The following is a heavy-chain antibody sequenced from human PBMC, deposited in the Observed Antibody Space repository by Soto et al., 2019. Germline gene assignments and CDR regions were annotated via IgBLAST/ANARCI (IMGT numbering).Heavy chain of an antibody. Sequence: PSKTLSLTCSVYGDCIKNTNYHWGWIRQPPGKGLEWIGTLYYRGATDYNPSLKNRVTISVDASKNQLSLNLSSVSAADTAVYYCFGVMAATLDYWGQCALGT. V-gene: IGHV4-39*01. CDR3: FGVMAATLDY. CDR2: LYYRGAT. CDR1: GDCIKNTNYH. D-gene: IGHD2-21*02. J-gene: IGHJ4*01.